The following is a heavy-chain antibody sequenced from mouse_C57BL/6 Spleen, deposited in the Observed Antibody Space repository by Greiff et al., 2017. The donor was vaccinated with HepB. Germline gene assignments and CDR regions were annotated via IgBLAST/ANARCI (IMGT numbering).Heavy chain of an antibody. CDR2: ISDGGSYT. CDR1: GFTFSSYA. J-gene: IGHJ2*01. Sequence: EVNVVESGGGLVKPGGSLKLSCAASGFTFSSYAMSWVRQTPEKRLEWVATISDGGSYTYYPDNVKGRFTISRDNAKNNLYLQMSHLKSEDTAMYYCARGSTMITRYYFDYWGQGTTLTVSS. CDR3: ARGSTMITRYYFDY. D-gene: IGHD2-4*01. V-gene: IGHV5-4*03.